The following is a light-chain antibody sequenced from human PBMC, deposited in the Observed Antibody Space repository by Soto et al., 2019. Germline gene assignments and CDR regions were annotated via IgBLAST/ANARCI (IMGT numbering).Light chain of an antibody. V-gene: IGKV3-20*01. CDR3: QQYGGSPWT. J-gene: IGKJ1*01. Sequence: EIVLTQSPGNLSLSPGERATLSCRASQSVRSNSLAWFQQKPGQAPRLLMYGASNRATGIPDRFSGSGSGTDFTLTISRLEPEDFAVYYCQQYGGSPWTFGQGTKVEIK. CDR1: QSVRSNS. CDR2: GAS.